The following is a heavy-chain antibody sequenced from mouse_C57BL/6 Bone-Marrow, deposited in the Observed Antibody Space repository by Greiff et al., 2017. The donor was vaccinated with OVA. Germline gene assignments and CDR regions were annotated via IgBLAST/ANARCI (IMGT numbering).Heavy chain of an antibody. CDR3: ARAAGFYWYFDV. Sequence: VQLQQSGPELVKPGASVKMSCKASGYTFTDYYMNWVKQSHGKSLEWIGVINPYNGGTSYNQKFKGKATLTVDKSSSTAYMELNSLTSEDSAVDYCARAAGFYWYFDVWGTGTTVTVSS. J-gene: IGHJ1*03. CDR2: INPYNGGT. CDR1: GYTFTDYY. V-gene: IGHV1-19*01.